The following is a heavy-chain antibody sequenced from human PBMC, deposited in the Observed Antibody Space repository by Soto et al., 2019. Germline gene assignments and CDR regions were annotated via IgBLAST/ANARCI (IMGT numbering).Heavy chain of an antibody. CDR1: GFTFSSYS. J-gene: IGHJ6*02. CDR3: ARDIYDFWSGYSDLGSSYGKDV. CDR2: ISSSSSYI. V-gene: IGHV3-21*01. Sequence: GVSLKLSCAASGFTFSSYSMNWFRQAPGKGLEWVSSISSSSSYIYYADSVKGRFTISRDNAKNSLYLQMNSLRAEDTAVYYCARDIYDFWSGYSDLGSSYGKDVSGQCTTVIVSS. D-gene: IGHD3-3*01.